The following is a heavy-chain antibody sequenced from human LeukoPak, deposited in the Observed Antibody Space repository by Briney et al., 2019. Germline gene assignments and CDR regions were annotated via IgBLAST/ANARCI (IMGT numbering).Heavy chain of an antibody. CDR3: ARDLGSSGEGY. CDR2: ISGSGGST. D-gene: IGHD6-6*01. V-gene: IGHV3-23*01. Sequence: GGSLRLSCAASGFTFSSYAMSWVRQTPGKGLEWVSVISGSGGSTYYADSVKGRFTISRDNAKNSLYLQMNSLRAEDTAVYYCARDLGSSGEGYWGQGTLVTVSS. CDR1: GFTFSSYA. J-gene: IGHJ4*02.